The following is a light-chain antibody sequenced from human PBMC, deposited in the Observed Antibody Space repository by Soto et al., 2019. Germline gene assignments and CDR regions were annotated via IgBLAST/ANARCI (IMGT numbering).Light chain of an antibody. J-gene: IGKJ4*01. Sequence: DIQLTQSPSTLSASVGDRVTITCRASQSINSWLAWYQQKPGKAPKLLVYKTSSLESGVPSRFSSSGSGTEFTLTISTLQPDDVATYCCQQYEAYPLTFGGGTKVEI. CDR1: QSINSW. CDR3: QQYEAYPLT. V-gene: IGKV1-5*03. CDR2: KTS.